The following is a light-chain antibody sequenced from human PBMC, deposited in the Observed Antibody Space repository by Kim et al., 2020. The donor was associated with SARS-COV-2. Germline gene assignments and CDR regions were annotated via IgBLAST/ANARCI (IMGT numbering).Light chain of an antibody. CDR2: GTS. Sequence: ASLGNGVTITCRASQDIGNDLGWYQQNPGRAPKRLIYGTSNLQSGVPLRFSGSGSETEFTLTINRLQPEDFATYFCLQHRTYPITFGQGPRLEIK. J-gene: IGKJ5*01. V-gene: IGKV1-17*01. CDR3: LQHRTYPIT. CDR1: QDIGND.